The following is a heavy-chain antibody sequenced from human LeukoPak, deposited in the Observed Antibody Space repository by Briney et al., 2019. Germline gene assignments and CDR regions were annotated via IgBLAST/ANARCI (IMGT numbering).Heavy chain of an antibody. CDR3: TRVRYCSSTSCSQIVDY. CDR1: GFTFSGSA. D-gene: IGHD2-2*01. V-gene: IGHV3-73*01. CDR2: IRSKANSYAT. Sequence: GGSLRLSCAASGFTFSGSAMHWVRQASGEGLEWVGRIRSKANSYATAYAASVKGRFTISKDDSKNTAYLQMNSLKTEDTAVYYCTRVRYCSSTSCSQIVDYWGQGTLVTVSS. J-gene: IGHJ4*02.